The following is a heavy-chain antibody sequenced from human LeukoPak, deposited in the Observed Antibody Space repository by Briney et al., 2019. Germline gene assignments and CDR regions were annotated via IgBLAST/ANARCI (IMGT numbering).Heavy chain of an antibody. Sequence: SETLSLTCTVSGGSISSYYWSWIRQPPGKGLEWIGYIYYGGSTNYNPSLKSRVTISVDTSKNQFSLKLSSVTAADTAVYYCARDGRDGYNYAFDYWGQGTLVTVSS. D-gene: IGHD5-24*01. CDR2: IYYGGST. CDR1: GGSISSYY. J-gene: IGHJ4*02. V-gene: IGHV4-59*01. CDR3: ARDGRDGYNYAFDY.